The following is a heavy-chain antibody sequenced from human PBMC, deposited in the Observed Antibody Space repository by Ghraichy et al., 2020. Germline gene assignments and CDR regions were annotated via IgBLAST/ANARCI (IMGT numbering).Heavy chain of an antibody. CDR1: GGTFSSYA. Sequence: SVKVSCKASGGTFSSYAISWVRQAPGQGLEWMGRIIPILGIANYAQKFQGRVTITADKSTSTAYMELSSLRSEDTAVYYCARGLHQLLYDRNYYYGMDVWGQGTTVTVSS. J-gene: IGHJ6*02. CDR2: IIPILGIA. CDR3: ARGLHQLLYDRNYYYGMDV. V-gene: IGHV1-69*04. D-gene: IGHD2-2*02.